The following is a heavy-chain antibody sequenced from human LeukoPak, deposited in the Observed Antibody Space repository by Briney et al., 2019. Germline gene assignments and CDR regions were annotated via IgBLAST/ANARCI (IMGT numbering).Heavy chain of an antibody. CDR3: ARAPGYNWNQDGFDY. Sequence: SETLSLTCTVSGGSISSGGYYWSWIRQHPGKGLEWIGYIYYSGSTYYNPSLKSRVTISVDTSKNQFSLKLSSVTAADTAVYYCARAPGYNWNQDGFDYWGQGTLVTVSS. CDR2: IYYSGST. V-gene: IGHV4-31*03. J-gene: IGHJ4*02. CDR1: GGSISSGGYY. D-gene: IGHD1-20*01.